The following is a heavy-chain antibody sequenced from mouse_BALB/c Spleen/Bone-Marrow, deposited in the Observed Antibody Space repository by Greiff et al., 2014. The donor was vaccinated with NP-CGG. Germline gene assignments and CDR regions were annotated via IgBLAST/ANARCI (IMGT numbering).Heavy chain of an antibody. J-gene: IGHJ4*01. CDR1: GYSITSYYS. CDR2: IHYSGTT. D-gene: IGHD4-1*01. CDR3: ARFAGTPYTMDY. Sequence: EVQLQQSGPDLVKPSQSLSLTRTVTGYSITSYYSWHWIGQFPGNKLEWMGYIHYSGTTVYNPSLKSRISITRDTSNNQFFLQLNSVTTEDTATHYCARFAGTPYTMDYWGQGTSVTVSS. V-gene: IGHV3-1*02.